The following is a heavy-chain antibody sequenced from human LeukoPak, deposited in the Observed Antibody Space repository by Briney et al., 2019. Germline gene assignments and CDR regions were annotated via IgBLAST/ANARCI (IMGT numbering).Heavy chain of an antibody. Sequence: SETLSLTCTVSGGSISSSSYYWGWIRQPPGKGLEWIGSIYYSGSTYYNPSLKSRVTISVDTSKNQFSLKLSSVTAADTAVYYCARDRVTMVRGPDHYYYYMDVWGKGTTVTISS. CDR3: ARDRVTMVRGPDHYYYYMDV. CDR2: IYYSGST. D-gene: IGHD3-10*01. CDR1: GGSISSSSYY. J-gene: IGHJ6*03. V-gene: IGHV4-39*07.